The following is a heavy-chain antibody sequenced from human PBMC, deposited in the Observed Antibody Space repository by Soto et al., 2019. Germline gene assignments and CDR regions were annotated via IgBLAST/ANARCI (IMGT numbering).Heavy chain of an antibody. V-gene: IGHV3-64D*06. J-gene: IGHJ4*02. D-gene: IGHD5-12*01. CDR1: GFIFSIYA. Sequence: GGSLRLSCSGSGFIFSIYAIHWVRQAPGKGLEYVSAISSNGGSTYYADSVKGRFTISRDNSKNTLYLQMSSLRAEDTAVYYCVKDQGGYSGYVFDYWGQGTLVTVSS. CDR2: ISSNGGST. CDR3: VKDQGGYSGYVFDY.